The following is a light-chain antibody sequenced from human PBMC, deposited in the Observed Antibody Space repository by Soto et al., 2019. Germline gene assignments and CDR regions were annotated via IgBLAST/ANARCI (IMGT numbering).Light chain of an antibody. J-gene: IGKJ1*01. CDR1: QSISSY. Sequence: DIQMTQSPASLSASVGDRVTITCRASQSISSYLNWYQQKPGKAPKLLIYAASSLQSGVPSRFSGSGSGTDFTLTISSLQPGDFATYYCQQSYSTLRTFGQGTKVEIK. CDR3: QQSYSTLRT. CDR2: AAS. V-gene: IGKV1-39*01.